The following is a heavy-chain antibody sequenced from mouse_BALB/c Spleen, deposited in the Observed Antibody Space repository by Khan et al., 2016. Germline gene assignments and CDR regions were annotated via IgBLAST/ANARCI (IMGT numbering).Heavy chain of an antibody. CDR1: EFDFSRYW. CDR3: ARLHYYGRFAY. J-gene: IGHJ3*01. Sequence: EVQLVESGGGLVQPGGSLKLSCAASEFDFSRYWMSWVRQAPGKGLEWIGEINPDSSTINYTPSLKDKFIISRDNAKNTLYLQMSKVRSEDTALYYCARLHYYGRFAYWGQGTLVTVSA. V-gene: IGHV4-1*02. CDR2: INPDSSTI. D-gene: IGHD1-2*01.